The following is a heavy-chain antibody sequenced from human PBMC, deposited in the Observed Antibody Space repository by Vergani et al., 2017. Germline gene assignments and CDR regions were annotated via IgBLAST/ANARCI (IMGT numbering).Heavy chain of an antibody. CDR1: GYTFSNYY. CDR3: ARGDYGILTVYRY. D-gene: IGHD3-9*01. CDR2: INPSGGHT. V-gene: IGHV1-46*03. Sequence: QVQVVQSGAEVKKSGASVKVSCKTSGYTFSNYYMHWVRQAPGQGLEWMGIINPSGGHTNYAQKFQGRVTMTRDTSTSTVYMELSSLGSEDTAIYYCARGDYGILTVYRYWGQGTLVTVSA. J-gene: IGHJ4*02.